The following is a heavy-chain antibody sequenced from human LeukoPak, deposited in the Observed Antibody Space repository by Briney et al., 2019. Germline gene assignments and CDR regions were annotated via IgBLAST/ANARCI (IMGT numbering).Heavy chain of an antibody. CDR3: ARDGAYGDYVSHGMDV. J-gene: IGHJ6*02. CDR1: GYTFTGYY. D-gene: IGHD4-17*01. Sequence: ASVKVSCKASGYTFTGYYMHWVRQAPGQGPEWMGWINPNSGGTNYAQKFQGWVTMTRDTPISTAYMELSRLRSDDTAVYYCARDGAYGDYVSHGMDVWGQGTTVTVSS. V-gene: IGHV1-2*04. CDR2: INPNSGGT.